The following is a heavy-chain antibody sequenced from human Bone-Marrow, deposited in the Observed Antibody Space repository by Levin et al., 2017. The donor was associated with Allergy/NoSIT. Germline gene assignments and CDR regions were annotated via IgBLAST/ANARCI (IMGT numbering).Heavy chain of an antibody. CDR3: ARDGGGRLWNVWFDP. Sequence: GESLKISCAASGFTFKSFSMNWVRQAPGKGPEWVSYISSGSSVIYYADSVKGRFTISRDNAKNSLYLQMNSLRTEDTAVYYCARDGGGRLWNVWFDPWGQGTLVTVSS. V-gene: IGHV3-48*04. J-gene: IGHJ5*02. CDR2: ISSGSSVI. D-gene: IGHD1-1*01. CDR1: GFTFKSFS.